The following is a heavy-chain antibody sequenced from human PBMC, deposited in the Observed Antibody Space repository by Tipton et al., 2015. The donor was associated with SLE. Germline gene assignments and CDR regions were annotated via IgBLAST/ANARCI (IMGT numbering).Heavy chain of an antibody. CDR2: ISWDGGST. CDR3: AKGKPVGYYMDV. V-gene: IGHV3-43*01. D-gene: IGHD4-23*01. J-gene: IGHJ6*03. CDR1: GFTFDDYT. Sequence: SLRLSCAASGFTFDDYTMHWVRQAPGKGLEWVSLISWDGGSTYYADSVKGRFTISRDNSKNSLYLQMNSLRTEDTALYYCAKGKPVGYYMDVWGNVTTVTVSS.